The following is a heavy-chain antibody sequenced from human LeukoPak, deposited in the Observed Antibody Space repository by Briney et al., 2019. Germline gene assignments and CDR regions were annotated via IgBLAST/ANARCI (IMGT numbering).Heavy chain of an antibody. Sequence: GGSLRLSCAASGFNFSSYGMHWVRQAPGKGLEWVAVIWYDGSNKYYADSVKGQFTISRDNSKNTLYLQMNSLRAEDTAVYYCARDQRVAYSSSWYGGAFDIWGQGTMVTVSS. D-gene: IGHD6-13*01. CDR2: IWYDGSNK. J-gene: IGHJ3*02. V-gene: IGHV3-33*01. CDR3: ARDQRVAYSSSWYGGAFDI. CDR1: GFNFSSYG.